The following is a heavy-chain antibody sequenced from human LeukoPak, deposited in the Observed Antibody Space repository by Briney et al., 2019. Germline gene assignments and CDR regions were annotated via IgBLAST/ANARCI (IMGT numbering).Heavy chain of an antibody. J-gene: IGHJ1*01. CDR1: GFTFSSYW. V-gene: IGHV3-7*05. CDR2: IKQDGSQK. CDR3: ARDESGDSYGLN. Sequence: GGSLRLSCAVSGFTFSSYWMNWVRQAPGKGLEWVANIKQDGSQKYYVDSVRGRFTISRDNAKNSLYLQLNSLRAEDTAAYYCARDESGDSYGLNCGQGTLAIVSS. D-gene: IGHD5-18*01.